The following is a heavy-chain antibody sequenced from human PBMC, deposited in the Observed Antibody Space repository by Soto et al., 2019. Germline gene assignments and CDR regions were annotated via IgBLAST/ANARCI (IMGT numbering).Heavy chain of an antibody. Sequence: SQTLSLTCAISGDSVSSNSAAWNWIRQSPSRGLEWLGRTYYRSKWYNDYAVSVKSRITINPDTSKNQFSLQLNSVTPEDTAVYYCAREIHHGDASWIYYYYYYMDVWGKGTTVTVSS. V-gene: IGHV6-1*01. D-gene: IGHD4-17*01. CDR1: GDSVSSNSAA. J-gene: IGHJ6*03. CDR2: TYYRSKWYN. CDR3: AREIHHGDASWIYYYYYYMDV.